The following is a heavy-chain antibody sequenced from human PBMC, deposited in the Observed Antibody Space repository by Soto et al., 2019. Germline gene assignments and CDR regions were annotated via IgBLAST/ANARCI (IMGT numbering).Heavy chain of an antibody. CDR1: GDSISSISYS. J-gene: IGHJ4*02. CDR2: INYSGST. Sequence: HLQLQESGPGRVKPSETLSLTCTVSGDSISSISYSWGWIRQPPGKGLEWIGTINYSGSTYYNVSLKSRVTISVDTSKNQLSLKLSSGNAADTAVYYCARHHSNLFDYWGQGTLVTVSS. V-gene: IGHV4-39*01. D-gene: IGHD4-4*01. CDR3: ARHHSNLFDY.